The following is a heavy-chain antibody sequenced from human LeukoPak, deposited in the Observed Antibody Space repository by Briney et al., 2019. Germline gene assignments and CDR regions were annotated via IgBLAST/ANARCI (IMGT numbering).Heavy chain of an antibody. V-gene: IGHV3-15*01. CDR1: GMTFTDTW. J-gene: IGHJ4*02. D-gene: IGHD2/OR15-2a*01. CDR2: IKSNANGGPT. CDR3: ARDLSPSVY. Sequence: PGGSLRLSCAASGMTFTDTWMSWVRQAPGKGLEWVGRIKSNANGGPTEYAAPVKGRFTISRDESKKTLYLQMNSLRAEDTAVYYCARDLSPSVYWGQGTLVTVSS.